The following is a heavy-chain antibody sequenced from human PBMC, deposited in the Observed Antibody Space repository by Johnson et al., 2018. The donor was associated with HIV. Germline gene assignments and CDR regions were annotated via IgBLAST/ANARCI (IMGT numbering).Heavy chain of an antibody. CDR2: ISYAGSNK. J-gene: IGHJ3*02. V-gene: IGHV3-30*18. CDR1: GFTVSSNY. D-gene: IGHD6-13*01. Sequence: QVQLVESGGGLIQPGGSLRLSCAASGFTVSSNYMSWVRQAPGKGLEWVSVISYAGSNKYYADSVKGRFTISRDNSKNTLYLQMNSLRAEDTAVYYCAKGLGRAAAGTRNAFDIWGQGTMVTVSS. CDR3: AKGLGRAAAGTRNAFDI.